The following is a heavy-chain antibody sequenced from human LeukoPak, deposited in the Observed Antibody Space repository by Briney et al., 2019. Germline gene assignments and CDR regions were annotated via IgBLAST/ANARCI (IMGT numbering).Heavy chain of an antibody. CDR1: GGTFSSYA. Sequence: SVKVSCKASGGTFSSYAISWVRQAPGQGLEWMGGIIPIFGTANYAQKFQGRVTITADESTSTAYMELSSLRSEDTAVYYCARGASSGWYVAYWGQGTLVTVSS. CDR2: IIPIFGTA. D-gene: IGHD6-19*01. J-gene: IGHJ4*02. CDR3: ARGASSGWYVAY. V-gene: IGHV1-69*13.